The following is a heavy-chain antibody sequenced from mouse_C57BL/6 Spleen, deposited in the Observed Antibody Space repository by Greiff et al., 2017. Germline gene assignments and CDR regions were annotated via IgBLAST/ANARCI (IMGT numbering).Heavy chain of an antibody. V-gene: IGHV1-22*01. Sequence: EVQLQQSGPELVKPGASVKMSCKASGYTFTGYNMYWVKQSPGKRLEWIGTINPGNGGTSYNKKFKGKATLTVNKSSSTSYMQLRSLTSEDSAVYYGAKVHPMDYWGQGTSVTVSS. CDR2: INPGNGGT. CDR1: GYTFTGYN. D-gene: IGHD5-1*01. CDR3: AKVHPMDY. J-gene: IGHJ4*01.